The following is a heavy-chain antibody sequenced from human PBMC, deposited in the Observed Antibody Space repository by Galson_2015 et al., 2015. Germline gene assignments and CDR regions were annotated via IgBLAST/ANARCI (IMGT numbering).Heavy chain of an antibody. D-gene: IGHD5-24*01. J-gene: IGHJ4*02. CDR1: GYTLTELS. CDR3: ATMLLAVWLQFDY. CDR2: FDPEDGET. Sequence: SVKVSCKVSGYTLTELSMHWVRQAPGKGLEWMGGFDPEDGETIYAQKFHGRVTMTEDTPTDTAYMELSSLRSEDTAVYYCATMLLAVWLQFDYWGQGTLVTVSS. V-gene: IGHV1-24*01.